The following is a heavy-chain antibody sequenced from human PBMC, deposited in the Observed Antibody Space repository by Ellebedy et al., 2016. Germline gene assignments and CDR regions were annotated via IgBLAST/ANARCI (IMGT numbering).Heavy chain of an antibody. CDR1: GFTFSSYA. CDR2: ISYDGSNK. V-gene: IGHV3-30-3*01. J-gene: IGHJ6*02. D-gene: IGHD5-12*01. Sequence: GESLKISCAASGFTFSSYAMHWVRQAPGKGLEWVAVISYDGSNKYYADSVKGRFTISRDNSKNTLYLQMNSLRAEDTAVYYCARSGGYSGYDPGYYYYYYGMDVWGQGTTVTVSS. CDR3: ARSGGYSGYDPGYYYYYYGMDV.